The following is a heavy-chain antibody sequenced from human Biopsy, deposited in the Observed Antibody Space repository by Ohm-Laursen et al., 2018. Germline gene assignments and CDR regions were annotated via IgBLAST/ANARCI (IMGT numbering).Heavy chain of an antibody. V-gene: IGHV4-59*02. CDR3: ARDSGILNYGNFKYYHYYGMDV. D-gene: IGHD4-11*01. CDR2: IYYSVMT. J-gene: IGHJ6*02. CDR1: GDSVTKYY. Sequence: SETLSLTCIVSGDSVTKYYWSWIRQPPGKGLEWIGHIYYSVMTNYNPSLQSRVSISVDTSRNQVSLTLSSVTAADTAVYYCARDSGILNYGNFKYYHYYGMDVWGQGTKVTVFS.